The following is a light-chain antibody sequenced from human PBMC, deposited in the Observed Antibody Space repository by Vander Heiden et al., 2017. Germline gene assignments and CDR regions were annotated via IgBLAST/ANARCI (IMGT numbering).Light chain of an antibody. Sequence: SYVLTQPPSVSVAPGQTGTITGGGHNCGSNTVHWCQQKPGQAPVLVVYDDSDRPSGIPERFSGSNSGNTATLTISRVEGGDEADYYCQMWDSSDYHDVFGPGTKVTVL. V-gene: IGLV3-21*02. J-gene: IGLJ1*01. CDR3: QMWDSSDYHDV. CDR1: NCGSNT. CDR2: DDS.